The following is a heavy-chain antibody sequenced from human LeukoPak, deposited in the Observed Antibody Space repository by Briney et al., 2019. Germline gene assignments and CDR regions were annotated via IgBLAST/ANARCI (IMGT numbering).Heavy chain of an antibody. D-gene: IGHD3-16*01. Sequence: SETLSLTCTVSGGSISSYYWSWIRQPPGKGLEWIGYIYYSGSTNYNPSLKSRVTISVDTPKNQFSLKLSSVTAADTAVYYCAREGGTGDYFDYWGQGTLVTVSS. CDR1: GGSISSYY. J-gene: IGHJ4*02. V-gene: IGHV4-59*01. CDR3: AREGGTGDYFDY. CDR2: IYYSGST.